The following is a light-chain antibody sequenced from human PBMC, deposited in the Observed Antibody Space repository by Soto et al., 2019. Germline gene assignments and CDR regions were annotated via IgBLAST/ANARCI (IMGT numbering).Light chain of an antibody. CDR3: SSYTSSSTYV. V-gene: IGLV2-14*01. CDR1: SSDVGGYNY. CDR2: DVS. Sequence: QSVLTQPASVSWSPGQSITISCTGTSSDVGGYNYVSWYQQHPGKAPKLMIYDVSNRPSGVSNRLSGSKSGNTASLTIPGLQAEDEADYYCSSYTSSSTYVFGTGTKVT. J-gene: IGLJ1*01.